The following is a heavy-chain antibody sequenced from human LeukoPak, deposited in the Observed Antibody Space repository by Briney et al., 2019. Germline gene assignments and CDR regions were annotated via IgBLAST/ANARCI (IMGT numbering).Heavy chain of an antibody. D-gene: IGHD2-2*01. CDR1: GYTFTSYD. CDR3: ARDRGYCSSTSCYAGDAFDI. V-gene: IGHV1-8*03. J-gene: IGHJ3*02. Sequence: PMASVKVSCKASGYTFTSYDINWVRQATGQGLEWMGWMNPNSGNTGYAQKFQGRVTITRNTSISTAYMELSSLRSEDTAVYYCARDRGYCSSTSCYAGDAFDIWGQGTMVTVSS. CDR2: MNPNSGNT.